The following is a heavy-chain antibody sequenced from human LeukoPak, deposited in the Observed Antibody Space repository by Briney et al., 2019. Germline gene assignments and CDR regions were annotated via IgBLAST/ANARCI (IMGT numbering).Heavy chain of an antibody. CDR2: ISGSGGST. Sequence: PGGSLRLSCAASGFTFSTYAMSWVRQAPGKGLEWVSAISGSGGSTYYADSVKGRFTISRDNSKNTLYVQMNNLRAEDTAVYYCAKDPPSAYYDFWSGYYEADYWGQGSLVTVSS. V-gene: IGHV3-23*01. CDR3: AKDPPSAYYDFWSGYYEADY. J-gene: IGHJ4*02. CDR1: GFTFSTYA. D-gene: IGHD3-3*01.